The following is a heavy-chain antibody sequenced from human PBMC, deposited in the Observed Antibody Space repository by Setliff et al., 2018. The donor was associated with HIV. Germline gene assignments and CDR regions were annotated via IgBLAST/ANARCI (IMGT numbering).Heavy chain of an antibody. V-gene: IGHV4-34*01. CDR3: AAFLVSPVTTQDY. Sequence: PSETLSLTCTVYGGSFSNYYTNWIRQPPGKGLEWIGELSPSGTTRPNPSLQSRVIISLDTSKNQVSLKLTSVTAADTAMYYCAAFLVSPVTTQDYWGQGTPVTVSS. CDR1: GGSFSNYY. D-gene: IGHD4-17*01. CDR2: LSPSGTT. J-gene: IGHJ4*02.